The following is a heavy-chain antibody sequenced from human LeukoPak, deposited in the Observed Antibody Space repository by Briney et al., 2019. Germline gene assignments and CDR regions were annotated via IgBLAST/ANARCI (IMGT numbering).Heavy chain of an antibody. D-gene: IGHD1-26*01. CDR3: ARNPVGGSTIFDY. CDR1: GDSVSSNSAA. V-gene: IGHV6-1*01. J-gene: IGHJ4*02. Sequence: SQTLSLTCAISGDSVSSNSAAWNWIRQSPSRGLEWLGRTYYRSKWYYDYAVAAKSRISINPDTSKNQFSLQLSSVTPEDTAVYYCARNPVGGSTIFDYWGQGTLVTVSS. CDR2: TYYRSKWYY.